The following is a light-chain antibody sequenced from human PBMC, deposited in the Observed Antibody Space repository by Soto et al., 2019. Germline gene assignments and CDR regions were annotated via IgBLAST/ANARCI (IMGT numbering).Light chain of an antibody. J-gene: IGKJ1*01. Sequence: EIVMTHSPATLSVSPGERAALSASASQSVGTNLVWYQHKPGQAPRPLIYGASIRATGIPARFSASGSGTEFTLTISSLQSEDSAVYYCQQYNNWPPWTFGQGTKVDIK. CDR1: QSVGTN. V-gene: IGKV3-15*01. CDR2: GAS. CDR3: QQYNNWPPWT.